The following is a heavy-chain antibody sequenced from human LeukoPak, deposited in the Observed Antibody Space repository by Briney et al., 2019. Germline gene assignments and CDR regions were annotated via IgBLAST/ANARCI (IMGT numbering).Heavy chain of an antibody. CDR1: GGSISSINHY. Sequence: SETLSLTCIVSGGSISSINHYWGWIRQPPGKGLEWIGSIYYSGSSYYNSSLMSRVTISVDTSKNEFSLKLSSVTAADTAVYYCARGEYSSGWYTFGYGKYYYYMDVWGKGTTVTISS. V-gene: IGHV4-39*01. D-gene: IGHD6-19*01. CDR3: ARGEYSSGWYTFGYGKYYYYMDV. J-gene: IGHJ6*03. CDR2: IYYSGSS.